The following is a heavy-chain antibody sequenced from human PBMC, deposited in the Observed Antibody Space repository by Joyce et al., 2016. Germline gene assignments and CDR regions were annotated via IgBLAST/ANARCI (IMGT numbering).Heavy chain of an antibody. CDR2: IYYSGST. V-gene: IGHV4-61*01. D-gene: IGHD3-9*01. CDR3: ARAFLTGPYYFDY. J-gene: IGHJ4*02. CDR1: GVSVNSASYF. Sequence: QVQLQESGPGLVKTSETLSLTCAVSGVSVNSASYFWTWIRQPPGKGLEWIGYIYYSGSTKYNPARKGRVTLSVDTLRNQFSLNLRSVTAADTAVYYCARAFLTGPYYFDYWGQGTLVPVSS.